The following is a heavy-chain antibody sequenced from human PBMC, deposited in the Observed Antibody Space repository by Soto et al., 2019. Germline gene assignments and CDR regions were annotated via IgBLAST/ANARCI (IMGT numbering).Heavy chain of an antibody. CDR1: GFTFSSYA. V-gene: IGHV3-23*01. CDR2: ISGSGGNT. D-gene: IGHD1-7*01. J-gene: IGHJ5*02. Sequence: GGSLRLSCVASGFTFSSYAMSWVRQAPGKGLEWVSGISGSGGNTYYADSVKDRFTISRDNSKNTLYMQMNRLRAEDTAVYYCAKDKKWNYPWNWFDPWGQGNLVTVSS. CDR3: AKDKKWNYPWNWFDP.